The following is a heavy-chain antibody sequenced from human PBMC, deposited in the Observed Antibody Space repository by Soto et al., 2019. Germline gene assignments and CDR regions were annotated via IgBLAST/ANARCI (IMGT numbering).Heavy chain of an antibody. J-gene: IGHJ5*02. D-gene: IGHD2-2*01. V-gene: IGHV1-2*02. Sequence: ASVKVSCKASGYTFTGYYMHWVRQAPGQGLEWMGWINPNSGGTNYAQKFQGRVTMTRDTSISTAYMELSRLRSDDTAVYYCARGRICSSTSCYQGGWFDPWGQGTLLTVSS. CDR3: ARGRICSSTSCYQGGWFDP. CDR1: GYTFTGYY. CDR2: INPNSGGT.